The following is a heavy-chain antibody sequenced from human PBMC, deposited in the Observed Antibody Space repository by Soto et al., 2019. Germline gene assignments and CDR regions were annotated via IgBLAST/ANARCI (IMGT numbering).Heavy chain of an antibody. CDR3: ARGNGITMVRGVIITRKALDP. CDR2: ISSGSTYI. V-gene: IGHV3-21*04. D-gene: IGHD3-10*01. J-gene: IGHJ5*02. Sequence: GSMRLSCAASGFTFSGYSMNWVRQASGKGLEWVSSISSGSTYIYYADSVKGRFTISRDNAKNSLYPQMNSLRAEDTAVYYCARGNGITMVRGVIITRKALDPWCQAIMVTV. CDR1: GFTFSGYS.